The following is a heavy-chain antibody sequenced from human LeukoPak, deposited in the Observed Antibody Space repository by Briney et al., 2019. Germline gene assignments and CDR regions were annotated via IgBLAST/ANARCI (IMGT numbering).Heavy chain of an antibody. CDR2: ISGSGVST. CDR3: AKGESYYYESSAYYYVRY. V-gene: IGHV3-23*01. D-gene: IGHD3-22*01. J-gene: IGHJ4*02. Sequence: XXWVRQAXGXXLEWVSVISGSGVSTYYADSVKGRFTISRDNSKNTLYLQMNSLRAEDTAVYYCAKGESYYYESSAYYYVRYWGQGTLVTVSS.